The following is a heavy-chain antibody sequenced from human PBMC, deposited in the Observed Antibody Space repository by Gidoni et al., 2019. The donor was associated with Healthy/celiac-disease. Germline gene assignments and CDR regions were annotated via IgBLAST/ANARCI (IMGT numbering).Heavy chain of an antibody. CDR1: GYTFTGYY. CDR2: INPNSGGT. D-gene: IGHD3-3*01. Sequence: QVQLVQSGAEVKKPGASVKVSCKASGYTFTGYYMHWVRQAPGQGLEWMGWINPNSGGTNYAQKFQGRVTMTRDTSISTAYMELSRLRSDDTAVYYCARDPRPTYDFWSGYSPAVLESGMDVWGQGTTVTVSS. CDR3: ARDPRPTYDFWSGYSPAVLESGMDV. V-gene: IGHV1-2*02. J-gene: IGHJ6*02.